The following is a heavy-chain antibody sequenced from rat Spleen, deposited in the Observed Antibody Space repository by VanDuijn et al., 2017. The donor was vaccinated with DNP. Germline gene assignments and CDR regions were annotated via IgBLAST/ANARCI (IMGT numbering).Heavy chain of an antibody. V-gene: IGHV5-31*01. CDR2: IFLTSDST. J-gene: IGHJ2*01. CDR3: TRGRDYFDY. Sequence: EVQLVESGGDLVQPGGSLTLSCVGSEVIFNGNWMTWIRQVPWKGLEWVSAIFLTSDSTYYLDSVKGRFTISRDNAKNTLYLHVDSLRSEDTATYFCTRGRDYFDYWGQGVIVTVSS. CDR1: EVIFNGNW.